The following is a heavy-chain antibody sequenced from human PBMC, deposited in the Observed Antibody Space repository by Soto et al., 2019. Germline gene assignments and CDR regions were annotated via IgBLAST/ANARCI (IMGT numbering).Heavy chain of an antibody. Sequence: QVQLQESGPGLVKPSQTLSLTCTVSGGSISSYDYYWSWIRQPPGKGLEWIGHIYYSGSTYYNPSLKSRVTISVDPSTNQFSLNVRSVTAADTAVYYCARDRGGTWMYKWFDPWGQGTPVTVSS. CDR1: GGSISSYDYY. CDR2: IYYSGST. V-gene: IGHV4-30-4*01. CDR3: ARDRGGTWMYKWFDP. J-gene: IGHJ5*02. D-gene: IGHD3-10*01.